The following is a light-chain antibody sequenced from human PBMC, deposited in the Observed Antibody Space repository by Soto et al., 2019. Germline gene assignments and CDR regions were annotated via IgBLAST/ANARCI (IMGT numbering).Light chain of an antibody. CDR2: DTT. CDR1: TGAVTSDRY. CDR3: LLHYSGGRRV. J-gene: IGLJ3*02. V-gene: IGLV7-46*01. Sequence: QAVVTQEPSVTVSPGGTVTLTCGSSTGAVTSDRYPYWFQQQPGQVPRALIFDTTNTHSWTPARFSGSLLGDKAALTLSGAQPEDEADYYCLLHYSGGRRVFGGGTQLTV.